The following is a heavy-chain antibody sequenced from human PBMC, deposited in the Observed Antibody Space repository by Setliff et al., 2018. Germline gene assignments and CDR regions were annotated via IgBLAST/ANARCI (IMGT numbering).Heavy chain of an antibody. Sequence: PSETLSLTCTVSGASISSGTYYWAWIRQPPGKGREWIGRIHYRGTTYSNASLASRLTISVDTAKNQFSLKLTSVTAADTAVYYCARARSRYYNFWSGEMDVWGKGTTVTSPQ. CDR3: ARARSRYYNFWSGEMDV. D-gene: IGHD3-3*01. V-gene: IGHV4-39*01. J-gene: IGHJ6*04. CDR2: IHYRGTT. CDR1: GASISSGTYY.